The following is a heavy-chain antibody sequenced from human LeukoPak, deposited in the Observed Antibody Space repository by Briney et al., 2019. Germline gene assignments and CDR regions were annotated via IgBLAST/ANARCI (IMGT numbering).Heavy chain of an antibody. V-gene: IGHV1-18*01. J-gene: IGHJ4*02. CDR2: ISAY. CDR3: ARRFNYYDSSGYYEGFYFDY. Sequence: GASVKVSCKASGYTFTSYGISWVRQAPGQGLEWMGWISAYAQKSQGRVTMTTDTSTSTAYMELRSLRSDDTAVYYCARRFNYYDSSGYYEGFYFDYWGQGTLVTVSS. CDR1: GYTFTSYG. D-gene: IGHD3-22*01.